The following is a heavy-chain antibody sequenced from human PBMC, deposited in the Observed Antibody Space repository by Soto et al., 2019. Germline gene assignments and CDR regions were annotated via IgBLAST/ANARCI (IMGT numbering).Heavy chain of an antibody. V-gene: IGHV3-74*01. Sequence: PGGSLRLSCAASGFTFSSYRMHWVRQAPGKXLEWVSRINSDGSSTSYADSVKGRFTISRDNAKNTLYLQMNSLRAEDTAVYYCARGSGHIVVVPAAIPDYYYDMGVWGQGTTVTVSS. J-gene: IGHJ6*02. D-gene: IGHD2-2*02. CDR2: INSDGSST. CDR1: GFTFSSYR. CDR3: ARGSGHIVVVPAAIPDYYYDMGV.